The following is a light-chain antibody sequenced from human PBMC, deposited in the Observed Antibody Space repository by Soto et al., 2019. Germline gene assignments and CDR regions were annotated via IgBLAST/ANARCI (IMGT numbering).Light chain of an antibody. CDR1: QDIGNY. J-gene: IGKJ3*01. CDR3: QKYNSAPRSFT. CDR2: AAF. Sequence: DIQMTQSPSSLSASVGDRVTISCRASQDIGNYLAWYQQRPGRVPKLLIYAAFTLQSGVPSRFSGRRSGTELSLTISSLQPEDVATYYCQKYNSAPRSFTFGPGTKVDIK. V-gene: IGKV1-27*01.